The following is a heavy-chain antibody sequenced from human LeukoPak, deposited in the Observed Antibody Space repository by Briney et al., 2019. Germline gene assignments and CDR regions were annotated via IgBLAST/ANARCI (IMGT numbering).Heavy chain of an antibody. J-gene: IGHJ3*02. Sequence: SVKVSCKASGGTFSSYAISWVRQAPGQGLEWMGGTIPIFGTANYAQKFQGRVTITTDESTSTAYMELSSLRSEDTAVYYCARGSDVLRYFDWFQTRVAFDIWGQGTMVTVSS. D-gene: IGHD3-9*01. CDR3: ARGSDVLRYFDWFQTRVAFDI. V-gene: IGHV1-69*05. CDR2: TIPIFGTA. CDR1: GGTFSSYA.